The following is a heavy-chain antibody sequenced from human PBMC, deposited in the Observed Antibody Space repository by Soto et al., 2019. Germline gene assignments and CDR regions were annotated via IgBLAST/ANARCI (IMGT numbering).Heavy chain of an antibody. CDR1: GFTFSSYG. V-gene: IGHV3-33*01. D-gene: IGHD3-16*01. CDR3: ARGGGPGYYYYMDV. CDR2: IWYDGSNK. Sequence: GGSLRLSCAASGFTFSSYGMHWVRQAPGKGLEWVAVIWYDGSNKYYADSVKGRFTISRDNSKNTLYLQMNSLRAEDTAVYYCARGGGPGYYYYMDVWGKGTTVTVSS. J-gene: IGHJ6*03.